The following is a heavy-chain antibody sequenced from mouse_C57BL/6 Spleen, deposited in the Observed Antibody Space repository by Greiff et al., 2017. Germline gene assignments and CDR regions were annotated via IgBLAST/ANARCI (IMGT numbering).Heavy chain of an antibody. CDR2: INPNNGGT. J-gene: IGHJ3*01. D-gene: IGHD2-3*01. CDR1: GYTFTDYN. Sequence: EVQLQQSGPELVKPGASVKMSCKASGYTFTDYNMHWVKQSHGKSLEWIGYINPNNGGTSYNQKFKGKATLTVNKSSSTAYMELRSLTSDDSAVYDCARAWDGYYCWFAYWGQGTLVTVSA. V-gene: IGHV1-22*01. CDR3: ARAWDGYYCWFAY.